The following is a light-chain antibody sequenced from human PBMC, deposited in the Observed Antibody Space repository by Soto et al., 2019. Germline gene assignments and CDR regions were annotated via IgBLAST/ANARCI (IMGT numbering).Light chain of an antibody. CDR2: KAS. CDR3: QQYESYWT. CDR1: QSIGSF. Sequence: DIQMTQSPSTLSASVGDRVTITCRASQSIGSFLAWYQQKPGKTPKLLIYKASILAGGGPSRFSGSGSGTEFALTISSLQPGDCATYYCQQYESYWTFGQGTKV. J-gene: IGKJ1*01. V-gene: IGKV1-5*03.